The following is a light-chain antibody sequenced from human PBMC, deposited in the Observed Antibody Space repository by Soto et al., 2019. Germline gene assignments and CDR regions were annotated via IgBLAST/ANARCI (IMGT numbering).Light chain of an antibody. J-gene: IGKJ4*01. V-gene: IGKV1-39*01. Sequence: DIQMTQSPSSLSASVGDRVTITCRASHSITTFLNWYQQKPGKAPKFLIYAASSLQSGVPSRFSGSGSGSDFTLTISSLQPEDFASYYCQQSYSTPFTFGGGTKVDIK. CDR2: AAS. CDR1: HSITTF. CDR3: QQSYSTPFT.